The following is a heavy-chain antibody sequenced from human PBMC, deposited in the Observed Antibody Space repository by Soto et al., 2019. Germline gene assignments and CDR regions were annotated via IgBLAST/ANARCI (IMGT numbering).Heavy chain of an antibody. D-gene: IGHD3-16*01. Sequence: GASVKVSCKASGYTFTSYGISWVRQAPGQGLEWMGWISAYNGNTNYAQKLQGRVTMTTDTSTSTAYMELRSLRSDDTAVYYCARDRAFAILSSEPYYYYGMDVWGQGTTVTGSS. CDR2: ISAYNGNT. CDR3: ARDRAFAILSSEPYYYYGMDV. CDR1: GYTFTSYG. J-gene: IGHJ6*02. V-gene: IGHV1-18*04.